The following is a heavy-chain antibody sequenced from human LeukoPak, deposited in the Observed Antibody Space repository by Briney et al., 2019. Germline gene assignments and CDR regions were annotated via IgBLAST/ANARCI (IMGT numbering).Heavy chain of an antibody. CDR1: GFTFSSYW. CDR2: IKEDGSEK. D-gene: IGHD5-18*01. J-gene: IGHJ4*02. V-gene: IGHV3-7*01. Sequence: GGSLRLSCAASGFTFSSYWMIWVRQAPGKGLEWVANIKEDGSEKYVDSVKGRFTIYRDNAKNSQYLQMNSLRAEDTAVYYCARVQRRYGPWADYWGQGTLVTVSS. CDR3: ARVQRRYGPWADY.